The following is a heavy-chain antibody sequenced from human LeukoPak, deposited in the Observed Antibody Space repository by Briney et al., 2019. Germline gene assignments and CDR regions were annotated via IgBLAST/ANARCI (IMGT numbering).Heavy chain of an antibody. CDR2: IYYSGST. CDR1: GGSISSYY. D-gene: IGHD6-6*01. V-gene: IGHV4-59*01. J-gene: IGHJ4*02. Sequence: PSETLSLTCTVSGGSISSYYWSWIRQPSGKGLEWIGYIYYSGSTNYNPSLKSRVTISVDTSKNQFSLKLSSVTAADTAVYYCASYSSSPPGLDYWGQGTLVTVSS. CDR3: ASYSSSPPGLDY.